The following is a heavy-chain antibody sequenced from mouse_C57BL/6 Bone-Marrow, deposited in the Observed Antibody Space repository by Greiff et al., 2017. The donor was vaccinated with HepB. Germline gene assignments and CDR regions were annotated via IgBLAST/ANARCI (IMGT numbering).Heavy chain of an antibody. J-gene: IGHJ2*01. V-gene: IGHV5-6*02. CDR2: ISSGGSYT. Sequence: DVMLVESGGDLVKPGGSLKLSCAASGFTFSSYGMSWVRQTPDKRLEWVATISSGGSYTYYPDSVKGRFTISRDNAKNTLYLQMSSLKSEDTAMYYCARPFYYYGSDYFDYWGQGTTLTVSS. CDR3: ARPFYYYGSDYFDY. D-gene: IGHD1-1*01. CDR1: GFTFSSYG.